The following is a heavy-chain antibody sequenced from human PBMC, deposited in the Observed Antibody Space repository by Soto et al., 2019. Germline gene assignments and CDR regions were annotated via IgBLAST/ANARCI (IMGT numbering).Heavy chain of an antibody. CDR3: ARDHNWSFDY. Sequence: GGSLRLSCAAPGFAYDDYTMKWDRQAPGKGLEWVSYIGRTRKYIDYADSVKGRFTISRDGAKNSVFLQMNSLRDEDTAVYYCARDHNWSFDYWGQGIPVTVSS. J-gene: IGHJ4*02. CDR1: GFAYDDYT. CDR2: IGRTRKYI. V-gene: IGHV3-48*02. D-gene: IGHD1-20*01.